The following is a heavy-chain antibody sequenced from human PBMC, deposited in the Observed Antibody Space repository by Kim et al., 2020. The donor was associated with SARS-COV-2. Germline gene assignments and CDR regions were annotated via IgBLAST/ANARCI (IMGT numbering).Heavy chain of an antibody. CDR1: GGSFSGYY. CDR3: ARVWEMATIDY. CDR2: INHSGST. D-gene: IGHD1-26*01. Sequence: SETLSLTCAVYGGSFSGYYWSWIRQPPGKGLEWIGEINHSGSTNYNPSLKSRVTISVDTSKNQFSLKLSSVTAADTAVYYCARVWEMATIDYWGQGTLVT. V-gene: IGHV4-34*01. J-gene: IGHJ4*02.